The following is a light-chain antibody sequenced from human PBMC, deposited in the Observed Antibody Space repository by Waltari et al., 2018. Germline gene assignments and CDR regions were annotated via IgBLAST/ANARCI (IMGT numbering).Light chain of an antibody. J-gene: IGKJ1*01. V-gene: IGKV3-20*01. CDR2: DAS. CDR1: QSGRRA. Sequence: DIVLTQSPGTLSLSPGERATLSCRASQSGRRAFAWYQQRPGQAPRLLIYDASNRATGIPDRFSGSGSGTDFSLTISRLEPEDFAVYYCQHYVRLPVAFGQGTKVEIK. CDR3: QHYVRLPVA.